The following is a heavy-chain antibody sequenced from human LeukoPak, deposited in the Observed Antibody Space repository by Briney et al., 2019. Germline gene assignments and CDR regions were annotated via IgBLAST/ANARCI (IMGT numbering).Heavy chain of an antibody. CDR2: TIGSGATT. V-gene: IGHV3-23*01. CDR1: GFTFSDFA. J-gene: IGHJ6*03. D-gene: IGHD2-21*02. CDR3: AKQEGDTYASWYMDA. Sequence: HPGGSLRLSCAASGFTFSDFAMSWVRQAPGKGLEWVSGTIGSGATTFYADSVKGRFTISRHNSKNTLFLQMNSLRAEDTATYYCAKQEGDTYASWYMDAWGKGTTVTVSS.